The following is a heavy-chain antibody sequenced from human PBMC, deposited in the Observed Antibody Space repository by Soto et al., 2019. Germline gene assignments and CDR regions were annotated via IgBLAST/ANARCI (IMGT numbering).Heavy chain of an antibody. Sequence: GGSLRLSCAASGFTVSSNYMSWVRQAPGKGLEWVSVIYSGGSTYYADSVKGRFTISRDNSKNTLYLQMNSLRAEDTAVYYCARDPTAVAGMDWGQGTLVTVSS. CDR3: ARDPTAVAGMD. CDR2: IYSGGST. J-gene: IGHJ4*02. CDR1: GFTVSSNY. V-gene: IGHV3-66*01. D-gene: IGHD6-19*01.